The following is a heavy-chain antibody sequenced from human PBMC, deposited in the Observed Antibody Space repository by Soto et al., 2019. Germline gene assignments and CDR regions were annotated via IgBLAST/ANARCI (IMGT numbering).Heavy chain of an antibody. D-gene: IGHD2-2*01. V-gene: IGHV5-10-1*01. J-gene: IGHJ4*02. CDR1: GYSFTAYW. CDR2: IDPSDSYV. Sequence: GESLKISCQASGYSFTAYWITWVRQMPGKGLEWMATIDPSDSYVDYSPSFRGHVTFSVDRSITTVYLQWNSLKASDSAMYFCTRRASSSFYNFDFWGQGALVTVSS. CDR3: TRRASSSFYNFDF.